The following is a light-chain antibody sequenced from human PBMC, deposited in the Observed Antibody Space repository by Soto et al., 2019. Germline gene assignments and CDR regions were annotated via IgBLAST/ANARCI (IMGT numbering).Light chain of an antibody. CDR2: DVS. V-gene: IGLV2-14*03. CDR1: SSDVGGYNY. CDR3: TSFTSRHTYV. Sequence: LTQPASVSGSPGQSITISCTGTSSDVGGYNYVSWYQQHPDKAPRLMIYDVSNRPSGVSDRFSGSKSGDTASLTISGLQAEDEADYYCTSFTSRHTYVFGTGTKVTVL. J-gene: IGLJ1*01.